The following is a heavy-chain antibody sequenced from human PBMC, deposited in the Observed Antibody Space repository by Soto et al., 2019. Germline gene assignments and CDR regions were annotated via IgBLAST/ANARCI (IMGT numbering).Heavy chain of an antibody. V-gene: IGHV3-15*07. J-gene: IGHJ1*01. Sequence: GGSLRLSCAASVFTFNNAYMNWVRQAPGKGLEWVARIKSNTDGGTTDYAAPVKGRFIISRDDSESTLYLQMNSLKTEDTAFYYCTTDPEGWGQGTLVTVSS. CDR2: IKSNTDGGTT. CDR3: TTDPEG. CDR1: VFTFNNAY.